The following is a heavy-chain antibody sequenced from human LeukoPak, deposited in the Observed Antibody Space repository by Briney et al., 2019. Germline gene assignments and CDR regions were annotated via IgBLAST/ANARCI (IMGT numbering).Heavy chain of an antibody. J-gene: IGHJ4*02. Sequence: GGSLRLSCAASGFTFSPYWMTWVRQAREKGLEWVANISPDGSDKSYVDSVKGRFTISRDNTKDSLYLEMGSLRAEDTALYYCTRGNWDDYWGQGTLVTVSS. CDR3: TRGNWDDY. D-gene: IGHD1-1*01. CDR2: ISPDGSDK. V-gene: IGHV3-7*01. CDR1: GFTFSPYW.